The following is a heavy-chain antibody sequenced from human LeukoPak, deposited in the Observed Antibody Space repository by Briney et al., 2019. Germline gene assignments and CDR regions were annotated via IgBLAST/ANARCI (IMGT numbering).Heavy chain of an antibody. Sequence: GGSLRLSCAASGFTFRDYYMSWIRQAPGKGLEWVSYISSSGSTIYYADSVKGRFTISRDNAKNSLYLQMNSLRAEDTAVYYCARYYYDSSGYYMGGDYWGQGTLVTVSS. CDR3: ARYYYDSSGYYMGGDY. V-gene: IGHV3-11*01. CDR1: GFTFRDYY. CDR2: ISSSGSTI. D-gene: IGHD3-22*01. J-gene: IGHJ4*02.